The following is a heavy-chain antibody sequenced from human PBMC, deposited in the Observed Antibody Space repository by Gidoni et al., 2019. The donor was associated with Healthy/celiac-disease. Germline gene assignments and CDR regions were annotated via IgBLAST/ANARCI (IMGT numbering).Heavy chain of an antibody. CDR3: ARRGSAATPFGDYYYGMDV. CDR1: GYSFTSYW. Sequence: EVQLVQSGAEVKKPGESLKIPCKGSGYSFTSYWIGWVRQMPGKGLEWMGIIYPGDSDTRYSPSFQGQVTISADKSISTAYLQWSSLKASDTAMYYCARRGSAATPFGDYYYGMDVWGQGTTVTVSS. J-gene: IGHJ6*02. V-gene: IGHV5-51*01. CDR2: IYPGDSDT. D-gene: IGHD2-15*01.